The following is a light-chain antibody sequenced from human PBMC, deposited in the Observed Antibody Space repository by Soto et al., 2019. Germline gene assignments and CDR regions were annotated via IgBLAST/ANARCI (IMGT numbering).Light chain of an antibody. V-gene: IGKV3-20*01. CDR1: QSVRSTY. CDR2: GAS. J-gene: IGKJ4*01. CDR3: QQYGDSPLT. Sequence: IVLTQSPGTLSLSPGERATLSCRASQSVRSTYLAWYQQRPGQPPRLLIYGASSRATGIPDRFSGSGSGTDFTLTISRLEPEDFAVYHCQQYGDSPLTFGGGTKVDIK.